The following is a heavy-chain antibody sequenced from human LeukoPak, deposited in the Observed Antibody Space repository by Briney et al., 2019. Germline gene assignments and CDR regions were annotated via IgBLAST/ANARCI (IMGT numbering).Heavy chain of an antibody. CDR2: IYYSGST. CDR3: ARRRGYSYGNWFDP. D-gene: IGHD5-18*01. Sequence: LRLSCAASGVIFSSYAMSWVRQTPGKGLEWIGYIYYSGSTYYNPSLKSRVTISVDTSKNQFSLKLSSVTAADTAVYYCARRRGYSYGNWFDPWGQGTLVTVSS. V-gene: IGHV4-30-4*01. CDR1: GVIFSSYA. J-gene: IGHJ5*02.